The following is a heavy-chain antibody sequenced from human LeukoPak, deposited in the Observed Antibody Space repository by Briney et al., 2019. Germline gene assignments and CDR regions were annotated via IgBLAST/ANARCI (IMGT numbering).Heavy chain of an antibody. CDR2: INPKNGTT. CDR1: GYTITRYY. V-gene: IGHV1-2*02. J-gene: IGHJ4*02. D-gene: IGHD1-26*01. CDR3: ARGVGSTAVLDH. Sequence: ASVKVSCKASGYTITRYYIFWMRQAPGQGREGMGWINPKNGTTKYAQKSQGRVTLTRDTSISTAYMEIGRVTYDDTSVYFCARGVGSTAVLDHWGQGTLVTVSS.